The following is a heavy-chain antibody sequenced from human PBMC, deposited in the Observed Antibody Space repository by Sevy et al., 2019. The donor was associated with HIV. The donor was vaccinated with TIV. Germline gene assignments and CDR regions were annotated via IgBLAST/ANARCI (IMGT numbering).Heavy chain of an antibody. CDR3: ARGAKGQQMGTYYFDN. D-gene: IGHD6-13*01. J-gene: IGHJ4*02. CDR1: GYTFTSYG. V-gene: IGHV1-18*01. Sequence: ASVKVSCKASGYTFTSYGISWVRQAPGQGLEWMGWISAYNGNTNYAQKLQGRVTMTTDTSTSTAYMELRSLRSDDTAAYYCARGAKGQQMGTYYFDNWGQGTLVTVSS. CDR2: ISAYNGNT.